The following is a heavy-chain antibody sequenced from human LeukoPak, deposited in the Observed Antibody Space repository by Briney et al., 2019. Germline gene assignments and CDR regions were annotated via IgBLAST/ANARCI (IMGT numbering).Heavy chain of an antibody. CDR2: ISGDGDKA. V-gene: IGHV3-23*01. D-gene: IGHD6-19*01. J-gene: IGHJ3*01. CDR3: AKDLALAGTGGGFDA. CDR1: GFTFTTYA. Sequence: GGSLRLSCAASGFTFTTYAINWVRQAPGKGLEWVSGISGDGDKAYYADSVNGRFTISRDNSRNTVSLHRSSLRAEDTALYYCAKDLALAGTGGGFDAWGQGTRVAVSS.